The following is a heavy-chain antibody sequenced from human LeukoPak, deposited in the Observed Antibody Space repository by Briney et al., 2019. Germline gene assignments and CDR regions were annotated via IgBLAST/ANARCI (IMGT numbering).Heavy chain of an antibody. CDR2: IYYSGST. CDR3: ARDRPGYSSSSAFGMYYYYGMDV. J-gene: IGHJ6*02. V-gene: IGHV4-59*01. Sequence: SETLSLTCTVSGGSISSYYWSWIRQPSGKGLEWIGYIYYSGSTNYNPSLKSRVTISVDTSKNQFSLKLSSVTAADTAVYYCARDRPGYSSSSAFGMYYYYGMDVWGQGTTVTVSS. D-gene: IGHD6-6*01. CDR1: GGSISSYY.